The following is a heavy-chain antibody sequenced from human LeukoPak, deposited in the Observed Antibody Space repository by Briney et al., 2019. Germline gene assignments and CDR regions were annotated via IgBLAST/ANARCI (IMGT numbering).Heavy chain of an antibody. J-gene: IGHJ5*02. V-gene: IGHV1-18*04. D-gene: IGHD3-10*01. CDR3: ARDKHGSGSYYKSPRWFDP. CDR1: GYTFTSYG. Sequence: ASVKVSCKASGYTFTSYGISWVRQAPGQGLEWMGWISAYNGNTNYAQKLQGRVTMTTDTSTSTAYMELRSLRSDDTAVYYCARDKHGSGSYYKSPRWFDPWGHGTLVTVSS. CDR2: ISAYNGNT.